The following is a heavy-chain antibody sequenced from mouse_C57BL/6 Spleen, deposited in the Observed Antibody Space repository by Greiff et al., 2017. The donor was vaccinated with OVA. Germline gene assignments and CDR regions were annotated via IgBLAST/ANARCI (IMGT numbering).Heavy chain of an antibody. D-gene: IGHD2-12*01. CDR2: INPSNGGT. CDR1: GYTFTSYW. J-gene: IGHJ4*01. V-gene: IGHV1-53*01. CDR3: ARWSYDGYAMDY. Sequence: VKLQQPGTELVKPGASVKLSCKASGYTFTSYWMHWVKQRPGQGLEWIGNINPSNGGTNYNEKFKSKATLTVDKSSSTAYMQLSSLTSEDSAVYYCARWSYDGYAMDYWGQGTSVTVSS.